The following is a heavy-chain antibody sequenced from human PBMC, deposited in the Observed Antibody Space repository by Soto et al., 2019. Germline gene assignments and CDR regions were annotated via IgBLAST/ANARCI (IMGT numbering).Heavy chain of an antibody. CDR2: IYHSGST. Sequence: KPSETLSLTCAVSGGSISSSNWWSWVRQPPGKGLEWIGEIYHSGSTNYNPSLKSRVTISVDKSKNQFSLKLSSVTAADTAVYYCARERGGWLARYFDYWGQGTLVTVSS. CDR3: ARERGGWLARYFDY. CDR1: GGSISSSNW. V-gene: IGHV4-4*02. D-gene: IGHD6-19*01. J-gene: IGHJ4*02.